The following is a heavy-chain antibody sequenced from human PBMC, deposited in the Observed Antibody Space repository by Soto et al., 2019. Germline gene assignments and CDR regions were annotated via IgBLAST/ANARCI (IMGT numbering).Heavy chain of an antibody. V-gene: IGHV3-30*18. D-gene: IGHD2-8*01. CDR3: AKDVGYCTNGVCLYNWFDP. Sequence: QVQLVESGGGVVQPGRSLRLSCAASGFTFNSYGIHWVRQAPGKALEWVAVISYDGNNIYYGDSVQGRFTIFRDNSKNTIYLQMNSLRAEDTAVYYCAKDVGYCTNGVCLYNWFDPWGQGTLVTVSS. J-gene: IGHJ5*02. CDR2: ISYDGNNI. CDR1: GFTFNSYG.